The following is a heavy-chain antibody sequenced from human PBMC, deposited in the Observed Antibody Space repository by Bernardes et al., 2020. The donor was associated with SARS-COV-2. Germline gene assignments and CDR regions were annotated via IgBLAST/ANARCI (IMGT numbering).Heavy chain of an antibody. Sequence: ETLSLTCAISAYSISSGYYWGWIRQPPGKGLEWIGSISHTGSTYYNPSLKSRVTISVDTSKNHLSLTVSSVTAADTAVYYCAREAGDSSSSLDPWGQGALVTVSS. CDR2: ISHTGST. D-gene: IGHD6-6*01. CDR1: AYSISSGYY. V-gene: IGHV4-38-2*02. J-gene: IGHJ5*02. CDR3: AREAGDSSSSLDP.